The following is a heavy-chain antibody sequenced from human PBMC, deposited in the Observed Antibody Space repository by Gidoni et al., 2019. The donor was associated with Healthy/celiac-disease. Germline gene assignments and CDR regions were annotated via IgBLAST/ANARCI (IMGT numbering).Heavy chain of an antibody. CDR2: IKPIVGTA. J-gene: IGHJ6*02. V-gene: IGHV1-69*01. CDR1: VGTFISYA. CDR3: ARDGTTIVLYYYYGMDV. D-gene: IGHD1-7*01. Sequence: QVQLVQSGAEVKKPASSVTVSCTASVGTFISYAISWVRQAHGQGREWMGGIKPIVGTANYAQKFQGRVTITADESTSTAYMELSSMRSEDTAVYYCARDGTTIVLYYYYGMDVWGQGTTVTVSS.